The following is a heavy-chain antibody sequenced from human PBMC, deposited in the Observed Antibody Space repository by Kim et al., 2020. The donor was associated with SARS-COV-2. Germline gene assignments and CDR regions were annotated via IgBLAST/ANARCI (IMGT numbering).Heavy chain of an antibody. D-gene: IGHD2-2*01. CDR3: ARLPVVAAPTNWFDP. Sequence: PSLKSRVTISVDTSKNQFSLKLSSVTAADTAVYFCARLPVVAAPTNWFDPWGQGTLVTVSS. J-gene: IGHJ5*02. V-gene: IGHV4-39*01.